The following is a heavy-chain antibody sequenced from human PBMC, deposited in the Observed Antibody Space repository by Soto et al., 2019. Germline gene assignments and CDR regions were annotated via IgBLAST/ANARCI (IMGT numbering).Heavy chain of an antibody. J-gene: IGHJ6*02. D-gene: IGHD2-21*02. V-gene: IGHV1-18*01. CDR3: ARDHEGFTGDRYYYYGMDV. CDR2: ISAYNGNT. CDR1: GYTFTSYG. Sequence: QVQLVQSGAEVKKPGASVKVSCKASGYTFTSYGISWVRQAPGQGLEWMGWISAYNGNTNYAQKLQGRVTMTTDTXXSXAXXELRSLRSDDTAVYYCARDHEGFTGDRYYYYGMDVWGQGTTVTVSS.